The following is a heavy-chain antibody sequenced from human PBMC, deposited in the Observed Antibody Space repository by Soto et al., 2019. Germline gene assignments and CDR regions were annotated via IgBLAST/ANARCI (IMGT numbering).Heavy chain of an antibody. D-gene: IGHD6-13*01. Sequence: QAQVVQSGAEVRKPGSSVKLFCKAPEGTFNSYAIAWVRQAPGQGLEWMGGIIPYYNTLNYAQKFQDRVTIAADGSTNTVYMELSSLRSDDTTVYFCASGASRWYPYFFDAWGQGTLVTVSS. CDR1: EGTFNSYA. J-gene: IGHJ4*02. CDR3: ASGASRWYPYFFDA. V-gene: IGHV1-69*01. CDR2: IIPYYNTL.